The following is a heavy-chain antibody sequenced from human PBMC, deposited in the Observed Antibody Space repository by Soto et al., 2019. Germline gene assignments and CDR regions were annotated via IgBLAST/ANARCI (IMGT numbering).Heavy chain of an antibody. J-gene: IGHJ6*02. CDR3: ARDSSSSPKYYYYYGMDV. Sequence: SLKVSCKASCYTFTLYGISGVRQAPGQGLEWMGWISAYNGNTNYAQKLQGRVTMTTDTSTSTAYMELRSLRSDDTAVYYCARDSSSSPKYYYYYGMDVWGQGTKVTVSS. CDR2: ISAYNGNT. V-gene: IGHV1-18*01. CDR1: CYTFTLYG. D-gene: IGHD6-6*01.